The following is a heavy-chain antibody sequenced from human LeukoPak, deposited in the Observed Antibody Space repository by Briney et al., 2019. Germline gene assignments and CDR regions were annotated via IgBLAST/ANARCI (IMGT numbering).Heavy chain of an antibody. CDR1: GASLSSSSYY. J-gene: IGHJ4*02. CDR3: ARHRNSGWYEPFDQ. CDR2: VYYSGST. V-gene: IGHV4-39*01. Sequence: PSETLSLTCTVSGASLSSSSYYWGWIRQPPGKGLEWIGSVYYSGSTYCNLSLKSRVTISVDTSKSQFSLKLSSVIAADTAVYYCARHRNSGWYEPFDQWGQGTLVTVSS. D-gene: IGHD6-19*01.